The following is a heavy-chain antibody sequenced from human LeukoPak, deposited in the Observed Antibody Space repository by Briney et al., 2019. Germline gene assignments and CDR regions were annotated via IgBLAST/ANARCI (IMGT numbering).Heavy chain of an antibody. Sequence: GASVKVSCKASGYTFTSYYMHWVRQAPGQGLEWMGIINPSGGSTSYAQKFQGRVTMTRDTSTSTVYMELSSLRSEDTAAYYCSSGWAAVGLGLARTTDAFDIWGQGTMVTVSS. J-gene: IGHJ3*02. V-gene: IGHV1-46*01. CDR1: GYTFTSYY. CDR2: INPSGGST. D-gene: IGHD6-19*01. CDR3: SSGWAAVGLGLARTTDAFDI.